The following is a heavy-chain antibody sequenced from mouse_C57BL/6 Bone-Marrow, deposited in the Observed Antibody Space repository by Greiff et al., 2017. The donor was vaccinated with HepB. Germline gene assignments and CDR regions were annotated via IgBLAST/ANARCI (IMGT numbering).Heavy chain of an antibody. CDR1: GFTFSSYA. Sequence: EVMLVESGGGLVKPGGSLKLSCAASGFTFSSYAMSWVRQTPEKRLEWVATISDGGSYTYYPDNVKGRFTISRDNAKNNLYLQMSQLKSEDTAMYYCARDQGYYGSSLAWFAYWGQGTLVTVSA. CDR2: ISDGGSYT. J-gene: IGHJ3*01. CDR3: ARDQGYYGSSLAWFAY. D-gene: IGHD1-1*01. V-gene: IGHV5-4*01.